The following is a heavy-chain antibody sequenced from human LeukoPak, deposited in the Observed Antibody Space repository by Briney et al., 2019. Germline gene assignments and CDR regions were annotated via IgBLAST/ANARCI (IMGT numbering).Heavy chain of an antibody. CDR3: ARDYDSSGYYRNWFDP. CDR1: GGTLSSYA. CDR2: IIPILGIA. J-gene: IGHJ5*02. Sequence: GASVKVSCKASGGTLSSYAISWVRQAPGQGLEWMGRIIPILGIANYAQKFQGRVTITADKSTSTAYMELSSLRSEDTAVYYCARDYDSSGYYRNWFDPWGQGTLVTVSS. D-gene: IGHD3-22*01. V-gene: IGHV1-69*04.